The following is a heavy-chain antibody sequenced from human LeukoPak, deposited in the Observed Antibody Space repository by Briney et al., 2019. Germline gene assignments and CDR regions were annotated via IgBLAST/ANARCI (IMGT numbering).Heavy chain of an antibody. J-gene: IGHJ5*02. CDR2: TYYRSTWYN. V-gene: IGHV6-1*01. CDR3: ARRLTQYDCFDP. Sequence: PSQTLSLTCAISGDSLSSNSVTWHWLRQSPSRGLEWLGRTYYRSTWYNDYAVSVRGRITVNPDTSKNQFSLHLNSVTPEDTAVYYCARRLTQYDCFDPWGQGSLVTVSS. CDR1: GDSLSSNSVT. D-gene: IGHD2-2*01.